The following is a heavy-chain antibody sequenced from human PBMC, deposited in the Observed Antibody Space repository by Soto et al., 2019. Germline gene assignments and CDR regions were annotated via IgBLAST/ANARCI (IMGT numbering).Heavy chain of an antibody. J-gene: IGHJ4*02. CDR1: GYSFTSYW. D-gene: IGHD5-12*01. Sequence: GESLKISCKGSGYSFTSYWIGWVRQLPGKGLEWMGIIYPGDSVTRYSPSFQGQVIISADKSINTAYLQWSSLKASDTAMYYCARVHIVTTMGFDYWAQGTLVTVSS. CDR3: ARVHIVTTMGFDY. CDR2: IYPGDSVT. V-gene: IGHV5-51*01.